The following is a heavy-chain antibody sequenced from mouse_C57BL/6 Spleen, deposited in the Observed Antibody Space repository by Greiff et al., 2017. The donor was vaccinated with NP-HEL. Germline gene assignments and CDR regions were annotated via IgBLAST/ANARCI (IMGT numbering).Heavy chain of an antibody. V-gene: IGHV1-15*01. CDR3: TRSYYGSSHWYFDV. D-gene: IGHD1-1*01. J-gene: IGHJ1*03. CDR1: GYTFTDYE. CDR2: IDPETGGT. Sequence: LVESGAELVRPGASVTLSCKASGYTFTDYEMHWVKQTPVHGLEWIGAIDPETGGTAYNQKFKGKAILTADKSSSTAYMELRSLTSEDSAVYYCTRSYYGSSHWYFDVWGTGTTVTVSS.